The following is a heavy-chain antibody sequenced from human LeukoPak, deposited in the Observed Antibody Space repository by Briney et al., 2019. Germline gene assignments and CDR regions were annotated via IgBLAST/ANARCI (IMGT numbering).Heavy chain of an antibody. CDR1: GYTFTSYG. CDR3: ASSDAYDSSGYSSGSFDY. Sequence: GASVKVSCKASGYTFTSYGISWVRQAPGQGLEWMGWISAYNGNTNYAQKLQGRVTMTTDTSTSTAYMELRSLRSNDTAVYYCASSDAYDSSGYSSGSFDYWGQGTLVTVSS. J-gene: IGHJ4*02. CDR2: ISAYNGNT. D-gene: IGHD3-22*01. V-gene: IGHV1-18*01.